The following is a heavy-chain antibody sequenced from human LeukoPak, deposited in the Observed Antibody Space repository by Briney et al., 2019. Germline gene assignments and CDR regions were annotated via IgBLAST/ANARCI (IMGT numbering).Heavy chain of an antibody. J-gene: IGHJ4*02. CDR1: GFTFDDYA. D-gene: IGHD3-22*01. Sequence: PPGGSLRLSCAASGFTFDDYAMHWARQAPGKTLEWFSGLSWNSGSIGYADSVKGRFTISRDNAKNSLYLQMNSLRAEDMVLYYCAKDRSYYDSSGYLDYWGQGTLVTVSS. CDR2: LSWNSGSI. CDR3: AKDRSYYDSSGYLDY. V-gene: IGHV3-9*03.